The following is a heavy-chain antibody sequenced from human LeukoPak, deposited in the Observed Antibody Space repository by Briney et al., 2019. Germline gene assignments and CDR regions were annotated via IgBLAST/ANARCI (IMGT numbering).Heavy chain of an antibody. CDR2: ISAYNGDT. D-gene: IGHD3-22*01. CDR3: ARTPSRGYWFDY. Sequence: ASVKVSCKASGYTFTSYGISWVRQAPGQGLEWMGWISAYNGDTNYAQKLQDRVTMTTDTSTSTAYMELRSLRSDDTAVYYCARTPSRGYWFDYWGQGTLVTVSS. V-gene: IGHV1-18*01. J-gene: IGHJ4*02. CDR1: GYTFTSYG.